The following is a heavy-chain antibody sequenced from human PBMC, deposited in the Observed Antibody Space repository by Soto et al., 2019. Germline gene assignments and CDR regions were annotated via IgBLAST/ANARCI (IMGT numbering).Heavy chain of an antibody. CDR3: ARGGAYSNYGYYYYYGMDV. CDR2: INPNSGDT. V-gene: IGHV1-2*02. D-gene: IGHD4-4*01. CDR1: GYTFTGYY. Sequence: QVQLVQSGAEVKKPGASVKVSCKASGYTFTGYYMHWVRQAPGQGLEWMGWINPNSGDTNYAQKFQGRVTMTRDTSISTAYMELSRLRSDDTAVYYCARGGAYSNYGYYYYYGMDVWGQGTTVTVSS. J-gene: IGHJ6*02.